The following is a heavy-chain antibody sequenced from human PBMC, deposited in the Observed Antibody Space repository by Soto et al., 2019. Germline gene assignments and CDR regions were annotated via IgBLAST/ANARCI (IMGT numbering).Heavy chain of an antibody. D-gene: IGHD4-17*01. CDR2: IYYSGTT. Sequence: SETLSLTCTVSGGSINSGDYYWSWIRQPPGKGLEWIGYIYYSGTTNYNPSLKSRVTISLDKSKNQFSLKMDSVTAADTAVYYCAWDLGYGDFDYWGQGTLVTVSS. J-gene: IGHJ4*02. V-gene: IGHV4-61*08. CDR1: GGSINSGDYY. CDR3: AWDLGYGDFDY.